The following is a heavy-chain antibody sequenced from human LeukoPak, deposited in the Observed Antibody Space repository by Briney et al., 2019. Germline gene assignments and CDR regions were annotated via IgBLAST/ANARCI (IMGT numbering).Heavy chain of an antibody. D-gene: IGHD4-11*01. CDR2: INHSGST. CDR1: GGSFSGYY. V-gene: IGHV4-34*01. Sequence: SETLSLTCAVYGGSFSGYYWSWIRQPPGKGLEWIGEINHSGSTNYNPSLKSRVTISVDTSKNQFSLKLSSVAAADTAVYYCARGTHYSNRIINYYYYGMDVWGQGTTVTVSS. CDR3: ARGTHYSNRIINYYYYGMDV. J-gene: IGHJ6*02.